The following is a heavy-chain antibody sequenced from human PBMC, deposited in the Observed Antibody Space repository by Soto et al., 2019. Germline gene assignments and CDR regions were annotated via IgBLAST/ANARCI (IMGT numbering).Heavy chain of an antibody. V-gene: IGHV4-31*03. Sequence: SETLSLTCTVSGGSISSGGYYWSWIRQHPGKGLEWIGYIYYSGSTYYNPSLKSRVTISVDTSKNQFSLKLSSVTAADTAVYYCARADIVVVVAAPSEAYGMDVWGQGTTVTVSS. D-gene: IGHD2-15*01. CDR1: GGSISSGGYY. CDR3: ARADIVVVVAAPSEAYGMDV. J-gene: IGHJ6*02. CDR2: IYYSGST.